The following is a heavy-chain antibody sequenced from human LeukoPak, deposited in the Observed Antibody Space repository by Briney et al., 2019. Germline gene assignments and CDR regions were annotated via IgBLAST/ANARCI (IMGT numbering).Heavy chain of an antibody. CDR3: ASQRCSSGWYSFTFSDY. J-gene: IGHJ4*02. D-gene: IGHD6-19*01. CDR2: INPNSGGT. CDR1: GYTFTGYY. V-gene: IGHV1-2*02. Sequence: ASVKVSCKASGYTFTGYYMHWVRQAPGQGLEWMGWINPNSGGTNYAQKFQGRVTMTRDTSISTAYMELSRLRSDDTAVYYCASQRCSSGWYSFTFSDYWGQGTLVTVSS.